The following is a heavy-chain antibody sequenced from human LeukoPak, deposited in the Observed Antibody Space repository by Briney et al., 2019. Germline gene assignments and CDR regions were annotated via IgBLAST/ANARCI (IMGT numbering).Heavy chain of an antibody. Sequence: PGGSLRLSCAASGFTFNNYNMNWVRQTPGKGLEWVSSIIRDSIYTFYADSVRGRFTISRDNAKNLLSLQMNSLRAEDTAVYYCARDPYNGYYGDDYYYYMDVWGKGTTVTISS. CDR1: GFTFNNYN. CDR2: IIRDSIYT. J-gene: IGHJ6*03. D-gene: IGHD4-17*01. V-gene: IGHV3-21*01. CDR3: ARDPYNGYYGDDYYYYMDV.